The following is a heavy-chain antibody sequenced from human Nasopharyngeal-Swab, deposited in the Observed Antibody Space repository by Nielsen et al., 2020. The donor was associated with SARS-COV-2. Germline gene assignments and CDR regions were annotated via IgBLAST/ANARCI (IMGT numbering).Heavy chain of an antibody. CDR3: ARLETVPDY. D-gene: IGHD4-11*01. V-gene: IGHV5-51*01. CDR1: AYSFTTHW. CDR2: IYPGDSDT. J-gene: IGHJ4*02. Sequence: GESLKISCQTSAYSFTTHWVGWVRQVPGKGLEWLGFIYPGDSDTRYSPSFQGQVSISADKSISTAYLQWSSLKASDTAMYYCARLETVPDYWGQGTLVTVSS.